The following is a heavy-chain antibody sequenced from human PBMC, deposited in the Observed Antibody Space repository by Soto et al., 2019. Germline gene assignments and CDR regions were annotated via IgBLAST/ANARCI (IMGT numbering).Heavy chain of an antibody. CDR3: AKTGTDGSWFDP. CDR2: IDWDDDK. Sequence: GPALVNPTQTLTLTCTFSGFSLSTSGMRVSWIRQPPGKALEWLARIDWDDDKYYSTSLRTRLTISKDTSKNQVVLTMTNMDPVDTATYYCAKTGTDGSWFDPWGQGTLVTV. J-gene: IGHJ5*02. V-gene: IGHV2-70*04. D-gene: IGHD1-1*01. CDR1: GFSLSTSGMR.